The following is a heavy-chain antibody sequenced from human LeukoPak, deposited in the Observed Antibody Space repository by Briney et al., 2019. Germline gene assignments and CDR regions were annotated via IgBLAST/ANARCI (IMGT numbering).Heavy chain of an antibody. CDR2: INTYTVNT. J-gene: IGHJ4*02. CDR3: ARDGDSGSYHDY. CDR1: GYSFANCG. V-gene: IGHV1-18*01. D-gene: IGHD1-26*01. Sequence: ASVKVSCKASGYSFANCGINWVRQAPGQGLEWMGWINTYTVNTNYAQNFQGRVAMTTDTSTSTAYLELRSLRSDDTAVYYCARDGDSGSYHDYWGQGTLVTVSS.